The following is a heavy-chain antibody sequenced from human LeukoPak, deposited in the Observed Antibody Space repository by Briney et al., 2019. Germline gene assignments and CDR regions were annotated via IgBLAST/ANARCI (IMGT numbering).Heavy chain of an antibody. J-gene: IGHJ4*02. CDR2: MNPNSGAT. V-gene: IGHV1-8*01. CDR1: GYTFTSYD. Sequence: VASVKVSCKASGYTFTSYDFNWLRQATGQGPEWMGWMNPNSGATGYAQKFQGRVTMTRSASINTAYMELTNLRSEDTAVYYCAKDFRIGYSAHFDYWGQGALVTVSS. CDR3: AKDFRIGYSAHFDY. D-gene: IGHD2-21*01.